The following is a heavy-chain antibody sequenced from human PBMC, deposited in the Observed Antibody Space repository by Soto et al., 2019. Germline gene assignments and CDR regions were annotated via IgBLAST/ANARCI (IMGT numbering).Heavy chain of an antibody. Sequence: GGSLRLSCAASGFTFSSYSMNWVRQAPGKGLEWVSSISSSSSYIYYADSVKGRFTISRDNAKNSLYLQMNSLRAEDTAVYYCARGVGNRGYYYYYYMDVWGKGTTVTVSS. CDR3: ARGVGNRGYYYYYYMDV. D-gene: IGHD7-27*01. CDR1: GFTFSSYS. J-gene: IGHJ6*03. V-gene: IGHV3-21*01. CDR2: ISSSSSYI.